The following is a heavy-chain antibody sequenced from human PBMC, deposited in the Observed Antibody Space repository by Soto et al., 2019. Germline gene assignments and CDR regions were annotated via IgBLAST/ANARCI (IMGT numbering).Heavy chain of an antibody. Sequence: SETLSLTCTVSGGSISSYYWSWIRQPAGKGLEWIGRIYTSGSTNYNPSLKSRVTMSVDTSKNQFSLKLSSVTAADTAVYYCARDWVVTAIPGDYYYGMDVWGQGTTVTVSS. D-gene: IGHD2-21*02. J-gene: IGHJ6*02. CDR1: GGSISSYY. CDR3: ARDWVVTAIPGDYYYGMDV. CDR2: IYTSGST. V-gene: IGHV4-4*07.